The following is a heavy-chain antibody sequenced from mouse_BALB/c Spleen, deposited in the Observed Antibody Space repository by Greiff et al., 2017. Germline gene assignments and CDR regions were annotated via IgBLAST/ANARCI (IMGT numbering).Heavy chain of an antibody. CDR1: GYAFTNYL. CDR3: ARRDDYDGWFAY. J-gene: IGHJ3*01. Sequence: QVQLKQSGAELVRPGTSVKVSCKASGYAFTNYLIEWVKQRPGQGLEWIGVINPGSGGTNYNEKFKGKATLTADKSSSTAYMQLSSLTSDDSAVYFCARRDDYDGWFAYWGQGTLVTVSA. D-gene: IGHD2-4*01. V-gene: IGHV1-54*01. CDR2: INPGSGGT.